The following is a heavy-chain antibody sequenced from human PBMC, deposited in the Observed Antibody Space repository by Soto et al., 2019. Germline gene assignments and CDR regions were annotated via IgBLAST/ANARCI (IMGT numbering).Heavy chain of an antibody. CDR3: ARHDYGDYNFDY. D-gene: IGHD4-17*01. CDR1: GGSISTFY. Sequence: QVQLQESGPGLVKPSETLSLTCTVSGGSISTFYWSWIRQPPGKGLEWIGYIYYTGSTNYNPSLKSRVTMSVDTSKNQFSLKLSSVTAADTAVYYCARHDYGDYNFDYWGQGTLVTVSS. CDR2: IYYTGST. V-gene: IGHV4-59*08. J-gene: IGHJ4*02.